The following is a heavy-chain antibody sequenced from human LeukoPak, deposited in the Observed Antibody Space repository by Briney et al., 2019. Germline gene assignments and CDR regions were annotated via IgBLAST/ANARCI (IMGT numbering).Heavy chain of an antibody. Sequence: SETLSLTCAVYGGSFSGYYWSWIRQPPGKGLEWIGEINHSGSTNYNPSLKSRVTISVDTSKNQFSLKLSSVTAADTAVYYCARGQKNSYGHIDCWGQGTLVTVSS. CDR2: INHSGST. CDR1: GGSFSGYY. D-gene: IGHD5-18*01. J-gene: IGHJ4*02. V-gene: IGHV4-34*01. CDR3: ARGQKNSYGHIDC.